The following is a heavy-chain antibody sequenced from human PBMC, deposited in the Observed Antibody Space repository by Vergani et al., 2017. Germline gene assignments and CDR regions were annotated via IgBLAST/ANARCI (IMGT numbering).Heavy chain of an antibody. CDR2: IYHSGRP. CDR3: AIGVYEYSSSPMDV. CDR1: GGSISSGGYS. V-gene: IGHV4-30-2*01. D-gene: IGHD6-13*01. J-gene: IGHJ6*02. Sequence: QLQLQESGSGLVKPSQTLSLTCAVSGGSISSGGYSWSWIRQPPGKGLEWIGYIYHSGRPYYNPSLKSRVTISVYRSKNQFSLKLSSVTAADTAVYYCAIGVYEYSSSPMDVWGQGTTVTVSS.